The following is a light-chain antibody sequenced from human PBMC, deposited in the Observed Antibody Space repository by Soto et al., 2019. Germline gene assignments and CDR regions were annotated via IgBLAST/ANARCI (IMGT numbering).Light chain of an antibody. CDR3: QQYNSWPPT. J-gene: IGKJ5*01. V-gene: IGKV3D-15*01. CDR2: GAS. Sequence: EIELTQSPATLSLSPGERATLSCRASQSIGLAIAWYQHKPGQAPRLLIYGASSRATGIPDRFSGSGSGTEFTLTISGLQSEDFAVYYCQQYNSWPPTFGQGTRLEIK. CDR1: QSIGLA.